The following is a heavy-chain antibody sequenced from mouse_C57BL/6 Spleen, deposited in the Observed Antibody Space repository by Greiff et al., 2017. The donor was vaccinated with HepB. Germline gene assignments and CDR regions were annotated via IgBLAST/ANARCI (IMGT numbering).Heavy chain of an antibody. CDR2: INPNYGTT. D-gene: IGHD2-1*01. J-gene: IGHJ3*01. CDR1: GYSFTDYN. V-gene: IGHV1-39*01. Sequence: QLVESGPELVKPGASVKISCKASGYSFTDYNMNWVKQSNGKSLEWIGVINPNYGTTSYNQKFKGKATLTVDQSSSTAYMQLNSLTSEDSAVYYCARGTEIYYGNYLAWFAYWGQGTLVTVSA. CDR3: ARGTEIYYGNYLAWFAY.